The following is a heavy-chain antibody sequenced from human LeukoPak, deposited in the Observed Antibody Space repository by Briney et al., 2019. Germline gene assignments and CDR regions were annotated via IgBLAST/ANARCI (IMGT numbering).Heavy chain of an antibody. V-gene: IGHV3-23*01. J-gene: IGHJ6*03. CDR3: AKDGLPSATQYFYYYYYMHV. Sequence: GGSLRLSCAASGFTFNNYAMCWVPQAPGKGLEGVSAIRGSGGNTFYADSVKGRFTISRDNSKNTLFLQMNSLRAEDTAIYYCAKDGLPSATQYFYYYYYMHVWGKGTTVTVSS. CDR1: GFTFNNYA. CDR2: IRGSGGNT. D-gene: IGHD2-2*01.